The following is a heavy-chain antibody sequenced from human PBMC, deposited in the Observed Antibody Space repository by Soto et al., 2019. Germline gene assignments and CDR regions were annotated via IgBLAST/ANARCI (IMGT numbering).Heavy chain of an antibody. V-gene: IGHV1-69*12. Sequence: QVQLVQSGAEVKKPGSSVKVSCKASGGTFSSYAISWVRQAPGQGLEWMGGIIPIFGTANYAQKFQGRVTITADESTSPAYRELSRLRSQDTAVYYCARVGSTYHYDSSGSSWFDPWGQGTLVTVSS. CDR2: IIPIFGTA. CDR3: ARVGSTYHYDSSGSSWFDP. CDR1: GGTFSSYA. J-gene: IGHJ5*02. D-gene: IGHD3-22*01.